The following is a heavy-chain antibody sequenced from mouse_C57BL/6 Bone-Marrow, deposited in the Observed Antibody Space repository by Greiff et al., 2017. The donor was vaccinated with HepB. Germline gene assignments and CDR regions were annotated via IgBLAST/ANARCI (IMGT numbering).Heavy chain of an antibody. CDR2: INPGSGGT. CDR3: ARDGSWFAY. CDR1: GYAFTNYL. V-gene: IGHV1-54*01. D-gene: IGHD2-3*01. Sequence: VQLQQSGAELVRPGTSVKVSCKASGYAFTNYLIEWVKQRPGQGLEWIGVINPGSGGTNYNEKFKGKATLTADKSSSTAYMQLSSLTSEDSAVYCCARDGSWFAYWGQGTLVTVSA. J-gene: IGHJ3*01.